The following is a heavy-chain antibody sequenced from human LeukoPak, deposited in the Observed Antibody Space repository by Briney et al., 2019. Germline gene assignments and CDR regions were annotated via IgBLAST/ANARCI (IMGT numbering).Heavy chain of an antibody. CDR1: NGSFSDYH. CDR3: ARDSDGAVDY. D-gene: IGHD5-18*01. J-gene: IGHJ4*02. Sequence: SETLSLTCAVYNGSFSDYHWTWIRQPPGKGLEWIGEINHSGTTNYNPSLKRRVTISLATSKKQFSLKLSSVTAADTAVFYCARDSDGAVDYWGQGTLVTVSS. V-gene: IGHV4-34*01. CDR2: INHSGTT.